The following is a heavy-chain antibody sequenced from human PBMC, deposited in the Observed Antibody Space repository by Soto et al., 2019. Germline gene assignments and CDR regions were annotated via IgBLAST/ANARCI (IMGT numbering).Heavy chain of an antibody. CDR1: GGSFSNYY. CDR2: INQGGST. CDR3: APVRNFDKLFSL. Sequence: PSETLSLTCAVYGGSFSNYYWSWIRQPPEKGLEWIGEINQGGSTTYNPSLKSRVTMSLDTSKNQYFLKLNSVTAADTAVYYCAPVRNFDKLFSLWGQGTPVTVS. J-gene: IGHJ4*02. V-gene: IGHV4-34*01. D-gene: IGHD3-9*01.